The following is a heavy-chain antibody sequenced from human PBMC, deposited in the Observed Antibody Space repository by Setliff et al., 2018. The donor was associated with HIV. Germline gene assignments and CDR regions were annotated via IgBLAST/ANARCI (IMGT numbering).Heavy chain of an antibody. CDR3: AREPTVTSRSGYFDY. CDR2: IYYSGST. D-gene: IGHD4-17*01. J-gene: IGHJ4*02. Sequence: SETLSLTCSVSGHSIRSGYYWGWIRQPPGKGLEWIGSIYYSGSTYYNPSLKSRVTISVDPSKNQLSLNLDSVTAADTAVFYCAREPTVTSRSGYFDYWGQGTLVTVSS. V-gene: IGHV4-38-2*02. CDR1: GHSIRSGYY.